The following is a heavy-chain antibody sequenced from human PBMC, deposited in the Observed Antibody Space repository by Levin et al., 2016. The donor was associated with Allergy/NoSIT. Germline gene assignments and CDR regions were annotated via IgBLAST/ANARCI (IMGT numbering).Heavy chain of an antibody. CDR2: ISSSGSSL. CDR3: ARVWGSGAYRVGNY. Sequence: WIRQPPGKGLEWVSSISSSGSSLSYADSVKGRFTISRDNAQNFLYLQMNSLRAEDTAIYYCARVWGSGAYRVGNYWGQGTLVTVSS. V-gene: IGHV3-48*03. J-gene: IGHJ4*02. D-gene: IGHD1-26*01.